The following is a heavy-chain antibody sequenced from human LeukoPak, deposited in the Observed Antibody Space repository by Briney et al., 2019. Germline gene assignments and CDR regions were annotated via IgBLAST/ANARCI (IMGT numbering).Heavy chain of an antibody. CDR1: GYSYTDSY. D-gene: IGHD2-21*01. CDR3: ARADRLHGGPYLIGP. J-gene: IGHJ5*02. V-gene: IGHV1-2*02. Sequence: ASVKVSCKTSGYSYTDSYMRWVRQAPGQGLEWMGWINPSSGGTSSAQKFQGRVTMTRDTSITTVYMEVRWLTSDYTAVYYCARADRLHGGPYLIGPWGQGTLVTVSS. CDR2: INPSSGGT.